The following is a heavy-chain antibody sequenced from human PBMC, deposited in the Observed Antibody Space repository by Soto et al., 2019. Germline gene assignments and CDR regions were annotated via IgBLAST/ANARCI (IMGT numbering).Heavy chain of an antibody. CDR2: IKGDGSAK. CDR1: GFTFGNYW. V-gene: IGHV3-7*05. Sequence: EVQLVESGGGLVQPGGSLRLSCAASGFTFGNYWMTWVRQAPGKGLEWVANIKGDGSAKSYLDSVRGRFTVSRDNAENSLFLQMNILTAEDTALYYCARDVSPGSSGYYLEAFDIWGQGTMVTVS. D-gene: IGHD6-25*01. CDR3: ARDVSPGSSGYYLEAFDI. J-gene: IGHJ3*02.